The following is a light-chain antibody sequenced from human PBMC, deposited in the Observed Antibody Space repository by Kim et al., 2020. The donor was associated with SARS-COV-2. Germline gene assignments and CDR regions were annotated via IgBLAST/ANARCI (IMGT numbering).Light chain of an antibody. CDR1: QSISSY. V-gene: IGKV1-39*01. Sequence: DIQMTQSPSSLSASVGDRVTITCRASQSISSYLNWYQQKPGKAPKLLIYAASSLQSGVPSRFSGSGSGTDFNLTISSLQPEDFATYYCQQSYSTRWTFGQGTKVDIK. CDR2: AAS. J-gene: IGKJ1*01. CDR3: QQSYSTRWT.